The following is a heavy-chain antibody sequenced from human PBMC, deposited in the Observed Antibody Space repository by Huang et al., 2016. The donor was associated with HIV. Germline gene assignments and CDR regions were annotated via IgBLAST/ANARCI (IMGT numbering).Heavy chain of an antibody. V-gene: IGHV4-59*01. J-gene: IGHJ4*02. CDR1: GGSISTYY. Sequence: QVQLQESGPGLVKPSETLSLTCTVSGGSISTYYWSWIRQPPGKGLEWSGYIYYSGSTNYNPSLKSRVTISVDTSKNQFSLKLSSVTAADTAVYYCARGAQGKYCSGGSCYYFDYWGQGTLVTVSS. CDR3: ARGAQGKYCSGGSCYYFDY. CDR2: IYYSGST. D-gene: IGHD2-15*01.